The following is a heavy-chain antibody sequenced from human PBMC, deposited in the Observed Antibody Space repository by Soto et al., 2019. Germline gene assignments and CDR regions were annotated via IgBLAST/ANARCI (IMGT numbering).Heavy chain of an antibody. D-gene: IGHD6-13*01. CDR3: VKDRKAAAGNFEGYYFDY. CDR1: GFTFSSYA. CDR2: ISSNGGST. J-gene: IGHJ4*02. Sequence: GGSLRLSCSASGFTFSSYAMHWVRQAPGKGLEYVSAISSNGGSTYYADSVKGRFTISRDNSKNTLYLQMSSLRAEDTAVYYCVKDRKAAAGNFEGYYFDYWGQGTLVTVSS. V-gene: IGHV3-64D*08.